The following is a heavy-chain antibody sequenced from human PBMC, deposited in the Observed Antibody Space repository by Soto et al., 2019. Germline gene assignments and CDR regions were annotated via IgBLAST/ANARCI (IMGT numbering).Heavy chain of an antibody. Sequence: SSYAMSWVRHAPGKGLEWVSAISGSGGSTYYADSVKGRFTISIDNSKNTLYLQMNSLRAEDTAVYYCAYSSTPFDYWGQGTLVTVSS. J-gene: IGHJ4*02. CDR1: SSYA. V-gene: IGHV3-23*01. CDR2: ISGSGGST. CDR3: AYSSTPFDY. D-gene: IGHD6-13*01.